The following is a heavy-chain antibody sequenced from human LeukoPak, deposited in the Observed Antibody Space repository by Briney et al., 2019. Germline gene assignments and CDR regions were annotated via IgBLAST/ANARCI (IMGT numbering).Heavy chain of an antibody. J-gene: IGHJ4*02. V-gene: IGHV3-48*03. CDR1: GFSFNIYE. CDR3: AKPTHSSYDLLTGFDPFL. D-gene: IGHD3-9*01. Sequence: GGSLRLSCAASGFSFNIYEMNWVRQAPGKGLEWVSYISSSSSSIYYADAVKGRFTISRDNSQNTLYLQMNSLRAEDTAIYYCAKPTHSSYDLLTGFDPFLWGQGTLVSVSS. CDR2: ISSSSSSI.